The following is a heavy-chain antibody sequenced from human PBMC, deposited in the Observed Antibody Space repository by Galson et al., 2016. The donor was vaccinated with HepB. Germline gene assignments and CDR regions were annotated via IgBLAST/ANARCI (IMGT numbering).Heavy chain of an antibody. V-gene: IGHV3-11*06. CDR1: GFTFSDYY. J-gene: IGHJ5*02. D-gene: IGHD2-15*01. Sequence: SLRLSCAASGFTFSDYYMSWIRQAPGKGLEWVSYISSSSSYTKYADSVKGRFTISTDTSKNTLYLQMNSLRIEDTAVYYCVREAWQGFQCSGGRCRPVKWFDPWGQGTLVTVSS. CDR2: ISSSSSYT. CDR3: VREAWQGFQCSGGRCRPVKWFDP.